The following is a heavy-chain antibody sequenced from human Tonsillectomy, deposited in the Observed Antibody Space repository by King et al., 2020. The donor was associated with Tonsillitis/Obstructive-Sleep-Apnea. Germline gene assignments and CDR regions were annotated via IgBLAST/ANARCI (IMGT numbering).Heavy chain of an antibody. Sequence: LTLKESGPTLVKPTQTLTLTCTFSGFSLSASGVGVGWIRQSPGKALEWLAFIYWDDDKRYSPSLKSRLTITKDTSKNQVVLTMTNMDPVDTATYYCAHSRKSRIFGVGIPFDYWGQGTLVTVSS. D-gene: IGHD3-3*02. J-gene: IGHJ4*02. CDR2: IYWDDDK. CDR1: GFSLSASGVG. V-gene: IGHV2-5*02. CDR3: AHSRKSRIFGVGIPFDY.